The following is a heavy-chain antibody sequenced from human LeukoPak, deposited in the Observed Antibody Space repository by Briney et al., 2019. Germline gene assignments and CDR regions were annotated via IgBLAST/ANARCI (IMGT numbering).Heavy chain of an antibody. CDR1: GFTFSSYS. CDR3: ARAWGERWLQQKPYYFDY. V-gene: IGHV3-21*01. J-gene: IGHJ4*02. D-gene: IGHD5-24*01. Sequence: PGGSLRLSCAASGFTFSSYSMNWVRQAPGKGLEWVSSISSSSGYIYYADSVKGRFTISRDNAKNSLYLQMNSLRAEDTAVYYCARAWGERWLQQKPYYFDYWGQGTLVTVSS. CDR2: ISSSSGYI.